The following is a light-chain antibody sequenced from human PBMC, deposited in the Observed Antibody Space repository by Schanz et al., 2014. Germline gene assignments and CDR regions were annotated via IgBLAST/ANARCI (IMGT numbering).Light chain of an antibody. CDR2: RDD. CDR1: SSNIGTNY. Sequence: QSALTQPPSASGAPGQRVSISCSGSSSNIGTNYVYWYQHLPGTAPRLLIFRDDQRPSGVPARFSGSKSGTAASLAISGLRSEDEGDYYCSSYAGSNNWVFGGGTKLTVL. V-gene: IGLV1-47*01. J-gene: IGLJ3*02. CDR3: SSYAGSNNWV.